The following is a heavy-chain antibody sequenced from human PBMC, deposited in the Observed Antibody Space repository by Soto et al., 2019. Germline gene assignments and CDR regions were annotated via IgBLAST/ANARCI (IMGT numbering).Heavy chain of an antibody. CDR1: GYTFTRYA. CDR3: ARNVDWFDP. J-gene: IGHJ5*02. V-gene: IGHV1-3*04. D-gene: IGHD3-16*01. CDR2: INTGNGNT. Sequence: QVQLVQSGAEVKKPGASVKVSCKASGYTFTRYAMHWVRQAPGQGLEWMGWINTGNGNTHYSQKFQGRVTFTRDASATTAYMELSILTSEDTAVYFCARNVDWFDPWGQGTLVTVSS.